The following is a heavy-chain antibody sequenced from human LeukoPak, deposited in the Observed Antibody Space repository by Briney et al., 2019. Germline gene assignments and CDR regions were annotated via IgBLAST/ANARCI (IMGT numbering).Heavy chain of an antibody. Sequence: PSEALSLTCTVSGGSLRNYYWSWIRQPPGKGLEWIGEINHSGSTNYNPSLKSRVTISVDTSKNQFSLKLSSVTAADTAVYYCARGLDYYDSSGYVLNDYWGQGTLVTVSS. CDR2: INHSGST. D-gene: IGHD3-22*01. CDR3: ARGLDYYDSSGYVLNDY. V-gene: IGHV4-34*01. CDR1: GGSLRNYY. J-gene: IGHJ4*02.